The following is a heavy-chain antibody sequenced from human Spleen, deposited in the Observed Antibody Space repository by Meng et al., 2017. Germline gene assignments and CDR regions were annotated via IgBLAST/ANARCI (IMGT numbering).Heavy chain of an antibody. CDR1: GFTFSKYW. CDR3: TRLLDRDY. CDR2: IITDGSIT. Sequence: EEQLGESGGGVVPPGGHLRLSCAASGFTFSKYWMHWVRQAPGKGLVLISRIITDGSITNYADSVKGRFTISRDNAKNTVYLQMNSLRAEDTAVYYCTRLLDRDYWGQGTLVTVSS. D-gene: IGHD3-22*01. V-gene: IGHV3-74*01. J-gene: IGHJ4*02.